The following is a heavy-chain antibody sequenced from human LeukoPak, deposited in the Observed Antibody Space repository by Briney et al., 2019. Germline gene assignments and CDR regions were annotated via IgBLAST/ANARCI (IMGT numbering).Heavy chain of an antibody. V-gene: IGHV3-33*01. CDR3: ARVSCGGDCYYDAFDI. CDR2: IGYDGRKK. D-gene: IGHD2-21*02. J-gene: IGHJ3*02. CDR1: GFTFSNYA. Sequence: GRSLRLSRAASGFTFSNYAMHWVRQAPGKGLEWVAVIGYDGRKKYYADSEKVRLTISRDTSKNTLYLQFNSLRAEDTAIYYCARVSCGGDCYYDAFDIWGQGTMVTVST.